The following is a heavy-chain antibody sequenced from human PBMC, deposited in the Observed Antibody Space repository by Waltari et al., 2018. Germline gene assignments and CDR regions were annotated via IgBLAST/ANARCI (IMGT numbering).Heavy chain of an antibody. J-gene: IGHJ5*02. CDR3: ARVGNWNYDH. CDR2: IYYSGRT. Sequence: QLQLQESGPGLVKPSETLSLTCTVSGGSISSSSYYWGWIRQPPGKGLEWIGSIYYSGRTYYNPSLKSRVTISVDTSKNQFSLKLSSVTAADTAVYYCARVGNWNYDHWGQGTLVTVSS. CDR1: GGSISSSSYY. V-gene: IGHV4-39*07. D-gene: IGHD1-7*01.